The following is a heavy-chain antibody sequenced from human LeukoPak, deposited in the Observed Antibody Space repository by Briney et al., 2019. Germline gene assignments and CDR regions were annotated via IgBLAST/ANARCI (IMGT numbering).Heavy chain of an antibody. CDR3: ASGAVTTGDFDY. J-gene: IGHJ4*02. V-gene: IGHV3-33*08. CDR2: IWYDGSNK. CDR1: GLTFSSHW. Sequence: GGSLRLSCAASGLTFSSHWMHWVRQAPGKGLEWVAVIWYDGSNKYYADSVKGRFTISRDNSKNTLYLQMNSLRAEDTAVYYCASGAVTTGDFDYWGQGTLVTVSS. D-gene: IGHD4-17*01.